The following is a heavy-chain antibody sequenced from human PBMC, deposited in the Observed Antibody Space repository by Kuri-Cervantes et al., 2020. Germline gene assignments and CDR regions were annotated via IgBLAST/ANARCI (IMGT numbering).Heavy chain of an antibody. CDR3: ARVGDGDYVHD. Sequence: SETLSLTCTVSGSSISSGDYYWSWIRQPPGKGLEWIGYIYYSGSTYYNPSLKSRVTISVDTSKNQFSLKLSSVTAVDTAVYYCARVGDGDYVHDWGQGTLVTVSS. D-gene: IGHD4-17*01. V-gene: IGHV4-30-4*02. J-gene: IGHJ4*02. CDR2: IYYSGST. CDR1: GSSISSGDYY.